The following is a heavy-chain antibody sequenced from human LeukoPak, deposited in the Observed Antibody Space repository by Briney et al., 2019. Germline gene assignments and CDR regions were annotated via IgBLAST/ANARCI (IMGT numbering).Heavy chain of an antibody. V-gene: IGHV1-2*02. CDR3: AREDQLGNFDY. D-gene: IGHD7-27*01. J-gene: IGHJ4*02. CDR2: INPNSGGT. Sequence: ASVMVSCKASGDNVTGYYMNRVRQAPGQWLEWMGRINPNSGGTNYAQKFQGRVTMTRDTSISTAYMELSRLRSDDTAVYYCAREDQLGNFDYWGQGTLVTVSS. CDR1: GDNVTGYY.